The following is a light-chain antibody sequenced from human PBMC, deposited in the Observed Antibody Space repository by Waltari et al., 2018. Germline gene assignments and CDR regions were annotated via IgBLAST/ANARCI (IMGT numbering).Light chain of an antibody. CDR1: HILSSGSDNRNY. V-gene: IGKV4-1*01. J-gene: IGKJ3*01. Sequence: DIVMTQSPGSLNVSLGERATIKCKSSHILSSGSDNRNYLGWYQQRPGQPPKLLIYWASTRESGVSDRFSGSGSGTDFTLTISSLQAEDVAIYYCQQCYSTPFTFGPGTKVHFK. CDR2: WAS. CDR3: QQCYSTPFT.